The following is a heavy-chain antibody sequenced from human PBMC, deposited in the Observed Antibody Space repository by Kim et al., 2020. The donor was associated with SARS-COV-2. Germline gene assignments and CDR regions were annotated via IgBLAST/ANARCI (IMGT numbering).Heavy chain of an antibody. J-gene: IGHJ6*02. V-gene: IGHV4-61*01. CDR1: GASVSSGSHY. D-gene: IGHD3-9*01. Sequence: SETLSLTCTVSGASVSSGSHYWSWIRQTPGEGLEWIGYIYSRGRPNYNPSFKSRVTISLDTSKNQLSLKLSSVTASDTAVYYCARDLTGIGMDVWGQGTTVTVSS. CDR2: IYSRGRP. CDR3: ARDLTGIGMDV.